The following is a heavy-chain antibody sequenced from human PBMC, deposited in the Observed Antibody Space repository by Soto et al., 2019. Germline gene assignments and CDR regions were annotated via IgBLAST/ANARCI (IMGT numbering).Heavy chain of an antibody. Sequence: GSGPTLVNPTQTLTLTCSLSGFALRGMYVGWIRQPPGGALEWLALIAWDDDKFYNTSLKTRLTISKDASRNQVVLIMTNMDPVDTGTYYCARVSRRDGSTFFDYWGQGTLVTVSS. CDR1: GFALRGMY. CDR2: IAWDDDK. V-gene: IGHV2-70*01. D-gene: IGHD5-12*01. J-gene: IGHJ4*02. CDR3: ARVSRRDGSTFFDY.